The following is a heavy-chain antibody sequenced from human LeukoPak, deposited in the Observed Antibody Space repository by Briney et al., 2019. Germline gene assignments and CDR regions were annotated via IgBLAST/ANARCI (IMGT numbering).Heavy chain of an antibody. D-gene: IGHD5-18*01. Sequence: GSLRLSCAASGFTFSSYAMTWVRQAPGKGLEWVSTISNSGGSTYYADSVKGRFTISRDNSKNTLYLHMNGLRDEDTAVYYCAKDLRIQLWAYYFDYWGQGTLVTVSS. V-gene: IGHV3-23*01. J-gene: IGHJ4*02. CDR2: ISNSGGST. CDR3: AKDLRIQLWAYYFDY. CDR1: GFTFSSYA.